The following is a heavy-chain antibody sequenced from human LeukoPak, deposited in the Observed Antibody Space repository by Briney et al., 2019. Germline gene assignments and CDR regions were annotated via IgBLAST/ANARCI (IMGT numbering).Heavy chain of an antibody. D-gene: IGHD2-2*01. V-gene: IGHV3-30*02. CDR3: AKDLKAAILFDY. CDR2: IRYDGSNK. CDR1: GFTFSSYG. J-gene: IGHJ4*02. Sequence: QPGGSLRLSCAASGFTFSSYGMHWVSQAPGKGLEWVAFIRYDGSNKYYADSVKGRFTISRDNSKNTLYLQMNSLRAEDTAVYYCAKDLKAAILFDYWGQGTLVTVSS.